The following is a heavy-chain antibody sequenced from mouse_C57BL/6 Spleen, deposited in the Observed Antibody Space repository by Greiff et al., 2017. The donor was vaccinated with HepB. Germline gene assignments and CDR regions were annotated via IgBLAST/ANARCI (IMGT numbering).Heavy chain of an antibody. CDR2: ISDGGSYT. CDR1: GFTFSSYA. J-gene: IGHJ2*01. CDR3: ARSEGYFDY. Sequence: EVNVVESGGGLAKPGGSLKLSCAASGFTFSSYAMSWVRQTPEKRLEWVATISDGGSYTYYPDNVKGRFTISRDNAKNNLYLQMSHLKSEDTAMYYCARSEGYFDYWGQGTTLTVSS. V-gene: IGHV5-4*03.